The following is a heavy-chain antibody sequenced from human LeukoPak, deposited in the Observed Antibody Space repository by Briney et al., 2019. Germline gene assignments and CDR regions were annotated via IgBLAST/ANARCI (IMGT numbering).Heavy chain of an antibody. D-gene: IGHD2-8*01. CDR3: ARDLGYCSNGVCYNPSFDY. V-gene: IGHV1-2*02. CDR2: INPNSGDP. CDR1: GYSFTGYY. J-gene: IGHJ4*02. Sequence: ASVKVSCKTSGYSFTGYYLHWVRQAPGQGLEWMGWINPNSGDPKYAQNFEDRVTMTRDTSATTAYMELSRLRSDDTAIYYCARDLGYCSNGVCYNPSFDYWGQGSLVTVSS.